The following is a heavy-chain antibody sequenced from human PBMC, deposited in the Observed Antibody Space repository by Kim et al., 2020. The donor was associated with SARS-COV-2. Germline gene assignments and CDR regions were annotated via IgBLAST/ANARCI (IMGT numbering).Heavy chain of an antibody. CDR1: GFSLPPSGVG. V-gene: IGHV2-5*02. CDR2: IYWDDDK. J-gene: IGHJ4*02. CDR3: AHTTTETTLDY. Sequence: SGPTLVNPTQTLTLTCTFSGFSLPPSGVGVGWIRQPPGKALEWLALIYWDDDKRYSPSLKSRLTITKDTSKNQVVLTMTDMDPVDTATYYCAHTTTETTLDYWGQGTLVTVSS. D-gene: IGHD4-17*01.